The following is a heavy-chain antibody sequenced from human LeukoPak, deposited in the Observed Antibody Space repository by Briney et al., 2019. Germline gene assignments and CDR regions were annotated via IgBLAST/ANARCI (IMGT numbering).Heavy chain of an antibody. J-gene: IGHJ3*02. CDR3: ARGGPYYYDSSGSLDAFDI. Sequence: GGSLRLSCAASGFTFSSYAMHWVRQAPGKGLEWVAVISYDGSNKYYADSVKGRFTISRDNSKNTLYLQMNSLRAEDTAVYYCARGGPYYYDSSGSLDAFDIWGQGTMVTVSS. CDR2: ISYDGSNK. CDR1: GFTFSSYA. D-gene: IGHD3-22*01. V-gene: IGHV3-30-3*01.